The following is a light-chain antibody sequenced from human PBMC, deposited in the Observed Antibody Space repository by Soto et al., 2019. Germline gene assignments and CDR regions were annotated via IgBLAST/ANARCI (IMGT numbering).Light chain of an antibody. CDR2: DVS. CDR3: SSYTSSSTLLYV. Sequence: QSALTQPASVSGSPVQSITISCTGTSSDVGGYNYVSWYQQHPGKAPKPMIYDVSNRPSGVSNRFSGSKSGNTASLTISGLQAEDEADYYCSSYTSSSTLLYVFGTGTKVTV. CDR1: SSDVGGYNY. V-gene: IGLV2-14*01. J-gene: IGLJ1*01.